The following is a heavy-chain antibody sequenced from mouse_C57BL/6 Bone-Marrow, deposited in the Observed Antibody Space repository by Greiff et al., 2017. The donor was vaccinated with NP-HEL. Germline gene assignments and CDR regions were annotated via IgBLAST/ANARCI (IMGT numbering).Heavy chain of an antibody. CDR1: GYTFTSYW. D-gene: IGHD2-1*01. J-gene: IGHJ1*03. V-gene: IGHV1-64*01. Sequence: QVQLQQPGAELVKPGASVKLSCKASGYTFTSYWMHWVKQRPGQGLEWIGMIHPNSGSTNYNEKFKSKATLTVEKSSSTAYMQLSSLTSEDSAVYYCARRDLYYGNYVGYFDVWGTGTTVTVSS. CDR3: ARRDLYYGNYVGYFDV. CDR2: IHPNSGST.